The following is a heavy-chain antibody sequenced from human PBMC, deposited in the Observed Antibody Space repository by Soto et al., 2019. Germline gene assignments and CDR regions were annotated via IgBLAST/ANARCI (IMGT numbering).Heavy chain of an antibody. Sequence: QVQLQESGPGLVKPSQTLSLTCSVSGGSINSGGYYWTWIRQHPGKGLEWIGNIFYSGSTSYNPSLKSRLTISIDTSKTHFSLKLSSVTAADTAVYYCARNSISKKIDYWGQGTLDTVSS. CDR3: ARNSISKKIDY. CDR1: GGSINSGGYY. CDR2: IFYSGST. D-gene: IGHD3-22*01. V-gene: IGHV4-31*03. J-gene: IGHJ4*02.